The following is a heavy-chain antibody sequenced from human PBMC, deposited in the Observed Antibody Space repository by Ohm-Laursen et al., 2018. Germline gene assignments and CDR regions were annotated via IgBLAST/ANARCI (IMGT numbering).Heavy chain of an antibody. J-gene: IGHJ6*02. Sequence: GSLRLSCTASGFAFSTYWMTWVRQAPGKGLECVANIKQDGSEKYYVDSVKGRFIISRDNAKNSLYLQMNSLRAEDTAVYYCARDVAHGGYGFGMDVWGQGTTVTVSS. V-gene: IGHV3-7*01. CDR3: ARDVAHGGYGFGMDV. CDR2: IKQDGSEK. D-gene: IGHD5-12*01. CDR1: GFAFSTYW.